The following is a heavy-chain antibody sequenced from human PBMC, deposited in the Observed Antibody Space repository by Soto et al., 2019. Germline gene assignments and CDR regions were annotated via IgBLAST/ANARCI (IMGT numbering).Heavy chain of an antibody. Sequence: QITLKESGPTLVKPTQTLTLTCTFSGFSLNTGGLGVGWIRQPPGKALEWLALIYWDGDKRYSPSLQSRLSTPKATSNTQVFLTMTNMDPVDTAKYFGVHSGCGVDCLRSSPPHYYTVMDVWGKGTRSPSPQ. CDR2: IYWDGDK. J-gene: IGHJ6*04. V-gene: IGHV2-5*02. CDR3: VHSGCGVDCLRSSPPHYYTVMDV. D-gene: IGHD2-21*02. CDR1: GFSLNTGGLG.